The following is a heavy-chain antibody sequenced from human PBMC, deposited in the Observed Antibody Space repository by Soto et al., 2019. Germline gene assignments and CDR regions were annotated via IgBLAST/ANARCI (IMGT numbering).Heavy chain of an antibody. V-gene: IGHV1-18*01. CDR3: ARDVFESRYYGMDV. CDR2: ISAYNGNT. J-gene: IGHJ6*02. CDR1: GYTFTSYG. Sequence: QVQLVQSGAEVKKPGASVKVSCKASGYTFTSYGISWVRQAPGQGLEWMGWISAYNGNTNYAQKLQGRVTMTTDTSXXXXXXXXXXXXXXDTAVYYCARDVFESRYYGMDVWGQGTTVTVSS.